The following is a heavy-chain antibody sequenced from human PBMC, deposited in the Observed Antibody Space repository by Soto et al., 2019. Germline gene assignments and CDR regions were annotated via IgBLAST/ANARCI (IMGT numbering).Heavy chain of an antibody. CDR1: GGSISSYY. D-gene: IGHD5-12*01. CDR3: ARVRSGYEIDY. V-gene: IGHV4-59*01. CDR2: IYYSGST. J-gene: IGHJ4*02. Sequence: QVQLQESGPGLVKPSETLSLTCTVSGGSISSYYWSWIRQPPGKGLEWIGYIYYSGSTNYNPSLKSRVTISVDTSKNQFSLKLSSVTAAGTAVYYCARVRSGYEIDYWGQGTLVTVSS.